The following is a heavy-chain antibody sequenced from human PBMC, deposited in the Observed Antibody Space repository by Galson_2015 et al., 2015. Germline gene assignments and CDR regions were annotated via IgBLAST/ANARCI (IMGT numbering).Heavy chain of an antibody. D-gene: IGHD6-13*01. J-gene: IGHJ4*02. Sequence: SLRLSCAASGFTFSSYSMNWVRQAPGKGLEWVSSISSSSYIYYADSVKGRFTISRDNAKNSLYLQMNSLRAEDTAVYYCARKLAAAGRGPFDYWGQGTLVTVSS. V-gene: IGHV3-21*01. CDR1: GFTFSSYS. CDR2: ISSSSYI. CDR3: ARKLAAAGRGPFDY.